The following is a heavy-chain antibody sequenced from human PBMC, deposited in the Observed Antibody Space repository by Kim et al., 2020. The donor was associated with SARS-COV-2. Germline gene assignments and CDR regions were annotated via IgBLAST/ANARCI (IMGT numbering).Heavy chain of an antibody. D-gene: IGHD6-13*01. V-gene: IGHV3-33*01. CDR3: ARVAAAGPYYYYYYMDV. CDR1: GFSFSSYG. J-gene: IGHJ6*03. CDR2: MWFDGSNK. Sequence: GGSLRPSCTASGFSFSSYGMHWVRQAPGKGLEWMAFMWFDGSNKNYSDSVKGRFAISRDNSKNTLYLQMNSLRAEDTAVYYCARVAAAGPYYYYYYMDV.